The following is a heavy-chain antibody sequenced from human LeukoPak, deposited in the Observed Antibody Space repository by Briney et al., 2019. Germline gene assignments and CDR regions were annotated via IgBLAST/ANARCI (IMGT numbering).Heavy chain of an antibody. CDR1: GFTFSSYS. CDR2: ISSSSNI. Sequence: GGSLRLSCAASGFTFSSYSMNWVRQAPGKGLEWVSSISSSSNIYYADSVKGRFTISRDNAKNSLYLQMNSLRAEDTAVYYCAKDEGIQKYYYGSGSYYPLFDYWGQGTLVTVSS. V-gene: IGHV3-21*01. CDR3: AKDEGIQKYYYGSGSYYPLFDY. D-gene: IGHD3-10*01. J-gene: IGHJ4*02.